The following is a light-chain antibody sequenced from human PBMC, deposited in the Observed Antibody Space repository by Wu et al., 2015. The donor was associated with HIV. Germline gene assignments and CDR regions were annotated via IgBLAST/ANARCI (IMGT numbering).Light chain of an antibody. CDR1: QSVSSNY. V-gene: IGKV3-20*01. CDR2: GAS. J-gene: IGKJ4*01. Sequence: EIVLTQSPGTLSLSPGERATLSCRASQSVSSNYLAWYQQKPGQAPGLLIYGASGRATGIPDRFSGSGSGTDFTLTISRLEPEDFAVYFCQQYGSSPLTFGGGTKVDIK. CDR3: QQYGSSPLT.